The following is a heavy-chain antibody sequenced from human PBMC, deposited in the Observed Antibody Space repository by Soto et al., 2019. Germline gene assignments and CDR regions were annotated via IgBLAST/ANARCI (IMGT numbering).Heavy chain of an antibody. Sequence: PEESLKISCQASGYSFTAYWITWVRQMPGKGLEWMATIDPSDSYVDYSPSFRGHVTFSVDRSITTVYLQWNSLKASDSAMYFCTRRASSSFYHFDFWGQGALVTVSS. V-gene: IGHV5-10-1*01. D-gene: IGHD2-2*01. CDR3: TRRASSSFYHFDF. CDR1: GYSFTAYW. CDR2: IDPSDSYV. J-gene: IGHJ4*02.